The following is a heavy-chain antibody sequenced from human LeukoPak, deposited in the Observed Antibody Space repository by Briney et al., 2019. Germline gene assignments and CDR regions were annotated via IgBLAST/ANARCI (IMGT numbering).Heavy chain of an antibody. CDR1: GGSFSSYY. J-gene: IGHJ4*02. V-gene: IGHV4-34*01. Sequence: SETLSLTCAVYGGSFSSYYWSWIRQPPGKGLEWVGEINHSGSTNYNPSLKSRVTISVDTSKNQFSLKLSSVTAADTAVYYCARGRFYDFWSGYPVRYFDYWGQGTLVTVSS. D-gene: IGHD3-3*01. CDR2: INHSGST. CDR3: ARGRFYDFWSGYPVRYFDY.